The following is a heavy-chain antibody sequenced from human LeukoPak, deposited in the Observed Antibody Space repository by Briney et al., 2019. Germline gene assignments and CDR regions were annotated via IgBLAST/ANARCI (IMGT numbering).Heavy chain of an antibody. CDR2: ISSSSSYI. CDR3: ARVEGIAAAGIDY. J-gene: IGHJ4*02. D-gene: IGHD6-13*01. CDR1: GFTFSSYS. Sequence: GGSLRLSCAASGFTFSSYSMNWVRQAPGKGLEWVSSISSSSSYIHYADSVEGRFTISRDNAKNSLYLQMNSLRAEDTAVYYCARVEGIAAAGIDYWGQGTLVTVSS. V-gene: IGHV3-21*01.